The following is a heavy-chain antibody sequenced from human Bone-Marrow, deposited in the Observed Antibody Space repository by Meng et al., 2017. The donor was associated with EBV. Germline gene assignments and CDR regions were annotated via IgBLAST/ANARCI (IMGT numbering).Heavy chain of an antibody. J-gene: IGHJ4*02. V-gene: IGHV1-69*01. CDR2: LIPMSDAP. CDR1: GGTLRSDA. CDR3: ASESGRGFTPDY. D-gene: IGHD3-10*01. Sequence: QLRLGKRGEEVKKAGVTAKVSCKACGGTLRSDAISWVRQAPGQVLEWMGGLIPMSDAPHYAQKFQGRVTITADESTSTHYMDLSGLRSEDTAVYYCASESGRGFTPDYWGQGTLVTVSS.